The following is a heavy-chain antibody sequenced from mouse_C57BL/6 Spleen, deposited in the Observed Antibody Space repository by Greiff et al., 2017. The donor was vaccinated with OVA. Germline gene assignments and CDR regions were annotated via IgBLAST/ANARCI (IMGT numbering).Heavy chain of an antibody. D-gene: IGHD4-1*01. V-gene: IGHV1-55*01. Sequence: QVHVKQPGAELVKPGASVKMSCKASGYTFTSYWITWVKQRPGQGLEWIGDIYPGSGSTNYNEKFKSKATLTVATSSSTAYMQLSSLTSEDSAVYYCANGNWDGERDYWGQGTTLTVSS. CDR2: IYPGSGST. CDR1: GYTFTSYW. CDR3: ANGNWDGERDY. J-gene: IGHJ2*01.